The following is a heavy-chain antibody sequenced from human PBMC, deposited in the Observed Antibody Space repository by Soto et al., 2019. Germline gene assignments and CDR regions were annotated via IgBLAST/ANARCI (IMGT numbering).Heavy chain of an antibody. V-gene: IGHV3-66*01. CDR1: GFTVSSNY. CDR2: IYTGGST. D-gene: IGHD6-19*01. Sequence: ESGGGLVQPGGSLRLSCAASGFTVSSNYMSWVRQAPGKGLEWVSVIYTGGSTYYADSVKGRFTISRDNSKNTLYLQMNSLSAEDTAVYYCARVGYSSGWFRSWGQGTLVTVSS. J-gene: IGHJ5*02. CDR3: ARVGYSSGWFRS.